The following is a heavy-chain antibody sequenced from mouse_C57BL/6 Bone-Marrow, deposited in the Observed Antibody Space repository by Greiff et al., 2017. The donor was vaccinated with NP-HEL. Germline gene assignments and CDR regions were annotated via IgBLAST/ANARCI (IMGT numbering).Heavy chain of an antibody. CDR2: IWSGGST. V-gene: IGHV2-2*01. D-gene: IGHD3-1*01. J-gene: IGHJ1*03. Sequence: QVQLQQSGPGLVQPSQSLSITCTVSGFSLTSYGVHWVRQSPGKGLEWLGVIWSGGSTDYNAAFISRLSISKDNSKSQVFFKMNSLQADDTAIYYRASYSFSGSFDVWGTGTTVTVSS. CDR1: GFSLTSYG. CDR3: ASYSFSGSFDV.